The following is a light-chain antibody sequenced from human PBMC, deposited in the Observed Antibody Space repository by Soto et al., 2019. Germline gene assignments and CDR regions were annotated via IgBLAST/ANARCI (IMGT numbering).Light chain of an antibody. V-gene: IGLV2-14*01. J-gene: IGLJ2*01. CDR1: SSDVGGYNY. CDR3: SSYTSGSTLVV. CDR2: DVS. Sequence: QSALTQPASVSGSPGQSITISCTGTSSDVGGYNYVSWYQQHPGKAPKLMIYDVSNRPSGVSNRFSGSKSGNTASLTISGLQAEDEADYYCSSYTSGSTLVVFGGGTKVTVL.